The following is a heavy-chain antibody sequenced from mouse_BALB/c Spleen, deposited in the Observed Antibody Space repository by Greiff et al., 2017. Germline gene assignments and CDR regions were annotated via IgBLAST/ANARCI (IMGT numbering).Heavy chain of an antibody. J-gene: IGHJ3*01. Sequence: EVHLVESGGGLVQPGGSRKLSCAASGFTFSDYGMAWVRQAPGKGPEWVAFISNLAYSIYYADTVTGRFTISRENAKNTLYLEMSSLRSEDTAMYYCARRANWDLYYFDYWGQGTLVTVSA. CDR1: GFTFSDYG. CDR3: ARRANWDLYYFDY. D-gene: IGHD4-1*01. CDR2: ISNLAYSI. V-gene: IGHV5-15*02.